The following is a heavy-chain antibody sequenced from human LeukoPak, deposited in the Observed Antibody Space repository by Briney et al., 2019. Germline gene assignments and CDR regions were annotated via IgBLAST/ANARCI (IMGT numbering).Heavy chain of an antibody. Sequence: KAGGSLRLSCAASGFTFSSYAMSWVRQAPGKGLEWVSAISGSGGSTYYADSVKGRFTISRDNSKNTLYLQMNSLRAEDTAVYYCAKGEYIAAVPFGFDYWGQGTLVTVS. CDR3: AKGEYIAAVPFGFDY. D-gene: IGHD6-13*01. V-gene: IGHV3-23*01. CDR2: ISGSGGST. CDR1: GFTFSSYA. J-gene: IGHJ4*02.